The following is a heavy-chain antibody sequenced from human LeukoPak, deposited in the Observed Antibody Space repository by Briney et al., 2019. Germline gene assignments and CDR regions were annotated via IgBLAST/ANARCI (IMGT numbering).Heavy chain of an antibody. V-gene: IGHV3-66*01. D-gene: IGHD2-21*01. Sequence: QSGGSLRLSCAASGLTVSNNYMTWVRQAPGKGLEWVSLIYSGGSTYYADSVEGRFTISRDNSKNTVYLQMNSLRAEDTAVYYCARNIPVTRWGYWGQGTLVTVSS. CDR3: ARNIPVTRWGY. J-gene: IGHJ4*02. CDR2: IYSGGST. CDR1: GLTVSNNY.